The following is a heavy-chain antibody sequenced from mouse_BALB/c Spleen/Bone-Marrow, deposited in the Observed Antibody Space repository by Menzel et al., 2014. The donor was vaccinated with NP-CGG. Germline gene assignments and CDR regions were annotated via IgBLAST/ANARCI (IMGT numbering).Heavy chain of an antibody. Sequence: QVHVKQSGAELVKPGTSVSCKASGYTFTTYYIYWVKQRAGQGLEWIGEINPSNGGTNFNEKYKSKATLTVDKSSSTSYMQLSSLTSEDSAVYYCTRDGHNYYAMDYWGQGTSVTVSS. CDR2: INPSNGGT. D-gene: IGHD2-3*01. V-gene: IGHV1-53*01. CDR1: GYTFTTYY. J-gene: IGHJ4*01. CDR3: TRDGHNYYAMDY.